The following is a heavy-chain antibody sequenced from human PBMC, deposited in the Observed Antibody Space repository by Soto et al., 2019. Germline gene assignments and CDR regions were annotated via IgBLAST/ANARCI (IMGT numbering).Heavy chain of an antibody. Sequence: GGSLRLSCTASGFTFGDYAMSWFRQAPGKGLEWVGFIRSKAYGGTTEYAASVKGRFTISRDDSKSIAYLQMNSLKTEDTAVYYCTRDLIPFYYYDSSGYFFDYWGQGTLVTVSS. V-gene: IGHV3-49*03. J-gene: IGHJ4*02. D-gene: IGHD3-22*01. CDR3: TRDLIPFYYYDSSGYFFDY. CDR2: IRSKAYGGTT. CDR1: GFTFGDYA.